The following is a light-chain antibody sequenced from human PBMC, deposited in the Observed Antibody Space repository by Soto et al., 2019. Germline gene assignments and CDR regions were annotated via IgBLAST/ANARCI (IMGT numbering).Light chain of an antibody. J-gene: IGLJ2*01. CDR2: DNN. V-gene: IGLV1-51*01. CDR3: GTWGSGMSDV. CDR1: SSNIGSNY. Sequence: QSVLTQPPSGSGAPGQKVTISCSGTSSNIGSNYVSWYQHLPGTAPKLLIYDNNKRSSGLPDRFSGSQSGTSATLDITGLQTGDDAYYYCGTWGSGMSDVFGEGTK.